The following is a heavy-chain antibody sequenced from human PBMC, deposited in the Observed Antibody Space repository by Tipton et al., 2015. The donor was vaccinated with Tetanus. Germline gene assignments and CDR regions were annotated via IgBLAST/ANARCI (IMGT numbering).Heavy chain of an antibody. CDR3: ARARVHSRDFSPYCFDS. CDR1: GFIFSDSY. V-gene: IGHV3-11*01. Sequence: SLRLSCAASGFIFSDSYMGWVRRAPGKGLEWVSFISSSGSTTDYADSVKGLFTLSRDNAMNSLSLQMRSLRVEDTAVYYCARARVHSRDFSPYCFDSWGQVTVVSVAS. D-gene: IGHD3-22*01. CDR2: ISSSGSTT. J-gene: IGHJ4*02.